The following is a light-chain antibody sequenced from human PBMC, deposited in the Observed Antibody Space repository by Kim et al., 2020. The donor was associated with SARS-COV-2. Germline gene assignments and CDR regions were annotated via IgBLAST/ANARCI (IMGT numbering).Light chain of an antibody. J-gene: IGLJ3*02. CDR2: DVS. CDR3: TSYTISNTWV. V-gene: IGLV2-14*04. CDR1: NSDIGNFNS. Sequence: GQSTTIYCTGSNSDIGNFNSVSWFQQYPGSVPKLLTYDVSVRSSGVSHRFSASKSDNTASLTISGLQAEDEAVYYCTSYTISNTWVFGGGTQLTVL.